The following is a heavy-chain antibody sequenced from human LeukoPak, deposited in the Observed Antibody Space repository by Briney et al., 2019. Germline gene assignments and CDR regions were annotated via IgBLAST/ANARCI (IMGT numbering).Heavy chain of an antibody. CDR3: ARDHNQYYYGSGVSGGWFDP. V-gene: IGHV4-31*03. D-gene: IGHD3-10*01. CDR2: IYHSGST. J-gene: IGHJ5*02. Sequence: SETLSLTCTVSGGSISSGVYYWSWIRQHPGKGLEWIGYIYHSGSTYYNPSLKSRVTISVDMSKNQFSLKLSSVTAADTAVYYCARDHNQYYYGSGVSGGWFDPWGQGTLVTVSS. CDR1: GGSISSGVYY.